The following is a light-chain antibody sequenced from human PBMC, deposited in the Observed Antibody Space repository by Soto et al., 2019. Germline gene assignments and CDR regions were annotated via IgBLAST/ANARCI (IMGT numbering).Light chain of an antibody. CDR3: AAWGDGVGGTA. Sequence: QSVLTQPPSASGTPGQRVTISCSGSNSNIGNKYVYWYQQLPGTAPKLVMYRNNHRPSGVPDRFSGSKSGTSASLAISGLRSEDEADYYCAAWGDGVGGTAFGGGTRVTVL. CDR2: RNN. CDR1: NSNIGNKY. V-gene: IGLV1-47*01. J-gene: IGLJ2*01.